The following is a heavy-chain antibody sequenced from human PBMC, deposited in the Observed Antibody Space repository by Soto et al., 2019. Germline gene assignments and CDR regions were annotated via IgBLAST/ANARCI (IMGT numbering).Heavy chain of an antibody. CDR1: GFRFSNYG. CDR3: ARDDDLPDNGLDH. Sequence: QVQLVESGGGVVQPGRSLRLSCAASGFRFSNYGMHWVRQAPGKGLEWLAVIVADGTGLHYADSVRGRFTISRDNSKNTPYLQLNSLGADDPAIYFCARDDDLPDNGLDHWGQRNLVTVSS. D-gene: IGHD1-1*01. CDR2: IVADGTGL. J-gene: IGHJ4*02. V-gene: IGHV3-33*01.